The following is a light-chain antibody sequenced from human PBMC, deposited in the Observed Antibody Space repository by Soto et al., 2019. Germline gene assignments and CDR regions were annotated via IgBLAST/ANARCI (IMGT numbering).Light chain of an antibody. CDR2: GAS. CDR3: QQYNGWPYT. V-gene: IGKV3-15*01. CDR1: QSVSRN. J-gene: IGKJ2*01. Sequence: EIVMTQSPATLSVSPGERATLSCRARQSVSRNLAWYRQKPGQAPRLLIYGASTRATGTPVRFSGSGSGTEFTLTVSSLQSEDFAVYYCQQYNGWPYTFGQGTKLEIK.